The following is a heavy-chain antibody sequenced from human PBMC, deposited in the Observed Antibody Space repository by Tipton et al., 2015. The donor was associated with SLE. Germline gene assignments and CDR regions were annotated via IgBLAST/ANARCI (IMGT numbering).Heavy chain of an antibody. J-gene: IGHJ4*02. CDR2: ISWNSGSI. D-gene: IGHD2-15*01. CDR1: GFTFDDYA. CDR3: ARDLGSDY. Sequence: SLRLSCAASGFTFDDYAMHWVRQAPGKGLEWVSGISWNSGSIGYADSVKGRFTISRDNAKNSLYLQMNSLRAEDTAVYYCARDLGSDYWGQGTLVTVSS. V-gene: IGHV3-9*01.